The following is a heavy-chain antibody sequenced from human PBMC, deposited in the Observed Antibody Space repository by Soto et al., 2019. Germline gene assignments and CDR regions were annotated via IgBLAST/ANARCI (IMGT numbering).Heavy chain of an antibody. CDR2: IKSKTDGGTT. V-gene: IGHV3-15*07. CDR3: TTARYGYSSSWLPYYYYMDV. CDR1: GFTFSNAW. J-gene: IGHJ6*03. D-gene: IGHD6-13*01. Sequence: PGGSLRLSCAASGFTFSNAWMNWVRQAPGKGLEWVGRIKSKTDGGTTDYAAPVKGRFTISRDDSKNTLYLQMNSLKTEDTAVYYCTTARYGYSSSWLPYYYYMDVWGKGTTVTVSS.